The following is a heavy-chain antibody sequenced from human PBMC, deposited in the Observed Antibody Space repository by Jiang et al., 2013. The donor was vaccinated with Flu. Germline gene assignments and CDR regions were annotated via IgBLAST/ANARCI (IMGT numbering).Heavy chain of an antibody. CDR3: ARHFSTWPHTFDI. D-gene: IGHD2/OR15-2a*01. Sequence: GPGLVKTSETLSLTCTVSGGSVGRAGYSWDWIRQPPGKGLEWIGSLYYSGSTYYNPSLKSRVIISGDTSKTQFSLRLNSVTAADTAVYYCARHFSTWPHTFDIWGQGTMVSVSS. CDR1: GGSVGRAGYS. J-gene: IGHJ3*02. CDR2: LYYSGST. V-gene: IGHV4-39*07.